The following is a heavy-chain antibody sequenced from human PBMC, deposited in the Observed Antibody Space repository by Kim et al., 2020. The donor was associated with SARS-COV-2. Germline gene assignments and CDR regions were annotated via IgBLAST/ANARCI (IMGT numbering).Heavy chain of an antibody. D-gene: IGHD5-12*01. V-gene: IGHV1-46*01. CDR3: ARSVDIVATTLNWFDP. CDR2: INPSGGST. CDR1: GYTFTSYY. Sequence: ASVKVSCKASGYTFTSYYMHWVRQAPGQGLEWMGIINPSGGSTSYAQKFQGRVTMTRDTSTSTVYMELSSLRSEDTAVYYCARSVDIVATTLNWFDPWGQGTLVTVSS. J-gene: IGHJ5*02.